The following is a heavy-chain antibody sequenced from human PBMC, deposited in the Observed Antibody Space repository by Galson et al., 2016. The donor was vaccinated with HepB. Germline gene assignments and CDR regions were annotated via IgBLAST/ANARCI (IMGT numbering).Heavy chain of an antibody. CDR3: TVHGGSSQPFHY. J-gene: IGHJ4*02. D-gene: IGHD6-6*01. CDR1: GASISSSNW. CDR2: IFHSGST. V-gene: IGHV4-4*02. Sequence: SETLSLTCAVSGASISSSNWWNWVRQAPGKGLEWIAEIFHSGSTIYSPSLKSRVTLSVDKSKNQFSLTLTSVTAADTAVYFCTVHGGSSQPFHYWGQGALVTVSS.